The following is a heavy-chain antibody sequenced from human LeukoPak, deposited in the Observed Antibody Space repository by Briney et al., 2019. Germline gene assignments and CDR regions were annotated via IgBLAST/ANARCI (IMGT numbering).Heavy chain of an antibody. D-gene: IGHD2-15*01. CDR2: IYYSGST. CDR1: GGSISSSGYY. Sequence: SETLSLTCTVSGGSISSSGYYWGWIRQTPGKGLEWIGSIYYSGSTYYNPSLKSRVTISVDTSKNQFSLELSSVTAADTAVYYCARLLYCSGGSCYSHAFDIWGQGTMVTVSS. J-gene: IGHJ3*02. V-gene: IGHV4-39*01. CDR3: ARLLYCSGGSCYSHAFDI.